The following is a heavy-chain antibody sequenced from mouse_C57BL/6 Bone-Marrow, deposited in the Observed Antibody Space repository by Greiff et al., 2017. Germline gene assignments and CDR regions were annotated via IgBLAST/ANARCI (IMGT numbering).Heavy chain of an antibody. J-gene: IGHJ3*01. V-gene: IGHV1-54*01. CDR3: ARGYSRFFAY. CDR2: INPGGGGT. Sequence: QVQLQQSGAELVRPGTSVKVSCKASGYAFTNYVMAWVKQRPGQGLEWIGVINPGGGGTNYNEKFKGKATLTADKSYSTAYMQLSSVTSEDSAVYFYARGYSRFFAYWGQGTLVTVSA. CDR1: GYAFTNYV. D-gene: IGHD2-3*01.